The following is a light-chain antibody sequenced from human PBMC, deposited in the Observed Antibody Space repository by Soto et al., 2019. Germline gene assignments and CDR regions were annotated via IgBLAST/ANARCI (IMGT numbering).Light chain of an antibody. J-gene: IGLJ2*01. Sequence: QSVLTQPPSVSAAPGQKVTISCSGSSSNIGRNYVSWYQQLPGTAPKLLIYDKSKRPSGIPDRFSGSKSGTSATLGITGLQTGDEADYYCGTWDASLSVVVFGGGTQLTVL. CDR2: DKS. CDR3: GTWDASLSVVV. V-gene: IGLV1-51*01. CDR1: SSNIGRNY.